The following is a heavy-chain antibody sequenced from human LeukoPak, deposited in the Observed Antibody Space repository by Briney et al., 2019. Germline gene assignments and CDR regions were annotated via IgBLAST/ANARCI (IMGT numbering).Heavy chain of an antibody. J-gene: IGHJ4*02. CDR3: ARANFLYCSSSTCLFDY. CDR1: GYTFTDYY. Sequence: ASVKVSCKASGYTFTDYYMHWVRQAPGQGFEWMGWINPDDGDTNYAQKFQGRVTMTRDTSISTAHMEVRRLRSDDTAVYYCARANFLYCSSSTCLFDYWGQGTLVTVSS. CDR2: INPDDGDT. V-gene: IGHV1-2*02. D-gene: IGHD2-2*01.